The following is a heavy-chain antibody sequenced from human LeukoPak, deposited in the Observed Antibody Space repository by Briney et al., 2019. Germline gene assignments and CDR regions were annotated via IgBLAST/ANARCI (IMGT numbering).Heavy chain of an antibody. Sequence: PGGSLRLSCAASGFTFDDYAMHWVRQAPGKGLEWVSLISGDGGSTYYADSVKGRFTISRDNSKNSLHLQMNSLRTEDTALYYCAKDVAVAGTGAFDIWGQGTMVTVSS. CDR3: AKDVAVAGTGAFDI. J-gene: IGHJ3*02. CDR1: GFTFDDYA. CDR2: ISGDGGST. V-gene: IGHV3-43*02. D-gene: IGHD6-19*01.